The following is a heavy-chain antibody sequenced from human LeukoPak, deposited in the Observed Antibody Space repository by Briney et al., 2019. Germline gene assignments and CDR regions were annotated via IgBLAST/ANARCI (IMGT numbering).Heavy chain of an antibody. D-gene: IGHD3-3*01. CDR1: GYTFTGYY. CDR2: INPNSGGT. V-gene: IGHV1-2*02. Sequence: ASVKVSCKASGYTFTGYYMHWVRQAPGQGLEWMGWINPNSGGTHYAQKFQGRVTMTTDTSTSTAYMEVRNLRSDDTAVYFCQRITIFGVIIDFDYWGQGSLVTVSS. CDR3: QRITIFGVIIDFDY. J-gene: IGHJ4*02.